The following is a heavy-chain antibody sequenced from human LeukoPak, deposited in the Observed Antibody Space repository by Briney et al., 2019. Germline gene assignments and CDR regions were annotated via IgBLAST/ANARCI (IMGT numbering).Heavy chain of an antibody. D-gene: IGHD2-15*01. V-gene: IGHV1-2*06. CDR3: ARSQAATPADSDY. CDR1: GYTFTGYY. J-gene: IGHJ4*02. Sequence: ASVKVSCKASGYTFTGYYMHWVRQAPGQGLEWMGRINPNSGGTNYAQKFQGRVTMTRDTSISTAYMELSRLRSDDTAVYYCARSQAATPADSDYWGQGTLVTVSS. CDR2: INPNSGGT.